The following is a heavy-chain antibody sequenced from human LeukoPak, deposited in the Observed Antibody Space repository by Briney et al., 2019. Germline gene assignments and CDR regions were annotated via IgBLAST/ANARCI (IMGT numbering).Heavy chain of an antibody. CDR3: ARDYCSSTSCYFDY. V-gene: IGHV1-18*04. CDR1: GYTFTNYG. D-gene: IGHD2-2*01. Sequence: ASVKVSCKASGYTFTNYGISWVRQAPGQGLEWMGWISAYNGNTNYAQKLQGRVSMTTDTSTSTAYVELRSLRSDDTAVYYCARDYCSSTSCYFDYWGQGTLVTVSS. J-gene: IGHJ4*02. CDR2: ISAYNGNT.